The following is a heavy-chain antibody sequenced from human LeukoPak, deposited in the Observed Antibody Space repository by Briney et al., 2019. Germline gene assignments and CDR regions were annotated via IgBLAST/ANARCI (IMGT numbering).Heavy chain of an antibody. CDR3: AIYHHYYDRGGALSIFDY. CDR2: INHSGST. J-gene: IGHJ4*02. D-gene: IGHD3-22*01. CDR1: GYSISSGRY. Sequence: PSETLSLTCAVSGYSISSGRYWGWIRQPPGKGLEWIGEINHSGSTNYNPSLKSRVTISVDTSKNQFSLKLSSVTAADTAVYYCAIYHHYYDRGGALSIFDYGGKEPLVTVPS. V-gene: IGHV4-38-2*01.